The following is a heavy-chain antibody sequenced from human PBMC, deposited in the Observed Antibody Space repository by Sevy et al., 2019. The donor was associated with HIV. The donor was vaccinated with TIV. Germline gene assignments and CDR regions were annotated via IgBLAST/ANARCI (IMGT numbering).Heavy chain of an antibody. J-gene: IGHJ5*02. Sequence: GGSLRLSCAASGFTFSNAWMTWVRQAPGKGLEWVGRIKRKTDGGTTDYAAPVKDRFTISRDDSKTTQYLQMNSLKTETTMVYYCTTDPSPSIIVLPAARETWGQGTMVTVSS. D-gene: IGHD2-2*01. V-gene: IGHV3-15*01. CDR2: IKRKTDGGTT. CDR1: GFTFSNAW. CDR3: TTDPSPSIIVLPAARET.